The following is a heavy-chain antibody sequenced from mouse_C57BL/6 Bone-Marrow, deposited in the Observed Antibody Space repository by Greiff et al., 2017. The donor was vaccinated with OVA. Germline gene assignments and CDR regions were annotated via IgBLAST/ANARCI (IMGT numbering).Heavy chain of an antibody. V-gene: IGHV1-47*01. CDR3: ARQGDYDADRAWFAY. Sequence: LVESGAELVKPGASVKMSCKASGYTFTTYPIEWMKQNHGKSLEWIGNFHPYNDDTKYNEKFKGKATLTVEKSSSTVYLELSRLTSDDSAVYYCARQGDYDADRAWFAYWGQGTLVTVSA. CDR2: FHPYNDDT. J-gene: IGHJ3*01. CDR1: GYTFTTYP. D-gene: IGHD2-4*01.